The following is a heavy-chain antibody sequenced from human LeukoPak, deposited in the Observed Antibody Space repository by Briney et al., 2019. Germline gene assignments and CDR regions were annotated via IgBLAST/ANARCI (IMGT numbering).Heavy chain of an antibody. CDR3: ARSTTDFWSGDFDP. Sequence: PGGSLRLSCAASGFTFSSYSMNWVRQAPGKGLEWVSSISSSSSYIYYADSVKGRFTISRDNAKNSLYLQMNSLRAEDTAMYYCARSTTDFWSGDFDPWGQGTLVTVSS. CDR2: ISSSSSYI. CDR1: GFTFSSYS. D-gene: IGHD3-3*01. V-gene: IGHV3-21*01. J-gene: IGHJ5*02.